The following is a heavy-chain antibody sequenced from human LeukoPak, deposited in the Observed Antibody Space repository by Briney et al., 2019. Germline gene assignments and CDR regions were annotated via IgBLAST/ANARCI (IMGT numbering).Heavy chain of an antibody. V-gene: IGHV3-20*04. J-gene: IGHJ4*02. Sequence: GGSLRLSCAASGFTFDDYGMSWVRQAPGKGLEWVSGLNWNGGSTGYADSMKGRFTISRYNAKNSLYLQMNSLRPEETALYYCARGGSSPPYYFDYWGQGTLVTVSS. CDR2: LNWNGGST. CDR3: ARGGSSPPYYFDY. CDR1: GFTFDDYG. D-gene: IGHD6-13*01.